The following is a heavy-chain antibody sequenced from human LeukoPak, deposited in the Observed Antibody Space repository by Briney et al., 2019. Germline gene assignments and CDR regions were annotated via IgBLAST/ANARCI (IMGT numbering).Heavy chain of an antibody. CDR3: ASLVTIFGLADNFDY. Sequence: ASVKVFCKASGYTCTGYYMHWVRQAPGQGLEWMGWINPNSGGTNYEQKFQGRVTMTRDTSISTAYMELSRLRSDDTAVYYCASLVTIFGLADNFDYWGQGTLVTVSS. J-gene: IGHJ4*02. CDR1: GYTCTGYY. D-gene: IGHD3-3*01. V-gene: IGHV1-2*02. CDR2: INPNSGGT.